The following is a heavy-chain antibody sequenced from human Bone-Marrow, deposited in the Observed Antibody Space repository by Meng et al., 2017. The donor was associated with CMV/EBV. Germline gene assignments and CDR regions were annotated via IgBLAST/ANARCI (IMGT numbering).Heavy chain of an antibody. CDR2: IKQDGSEK. J-gene: IGHJ4*02. CDR3: ARDPIGSGYAYFDY. V-gene: IGHV3-7*01. Sequence: GESLKISCAASGITFSSYWMSWVRQAPGKGLEWVANIKQDGSEKYYVDSVKGRFTISRDNAKNTLYLQMNSLRAEDTAVYYCARDPIGSGYAYFDYWGQGTLVTVSS. CDR1: GITFSSYW. D-gene: IGHD3-22*01.